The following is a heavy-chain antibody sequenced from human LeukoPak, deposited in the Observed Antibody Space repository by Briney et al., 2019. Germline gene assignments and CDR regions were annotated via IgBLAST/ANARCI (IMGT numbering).Heavy chain of an antibody. CDR1: GGSISSYY. D-gene: IGHD5-24*01. V-gene: IGHV4-4*07. Sequence: SETLPLTCTVSGGSISSYYWSWIRQPAGKGLEWIGRIYSSGRTDRTEYNSSLKSRVTLSIDTSKNQFYLKLSSVTAADTALYYCARERQGWWLDSWGQGTLVTVSS. J-gene: IGHJ5*01. CDR2: IYSSGRT. CDR3: ARERQGWWLDS.